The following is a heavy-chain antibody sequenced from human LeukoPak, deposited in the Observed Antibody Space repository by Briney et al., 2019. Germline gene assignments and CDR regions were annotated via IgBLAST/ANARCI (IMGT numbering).Heavy chain of an antibody. D-gene: IGHD2-2*01. CDR3: ARGPRRDCSSTSCPYYFDY. Sequence: GASVKVSCKASGYTFTSYYMHWVRQAPGQGLEWMGITNPSGGSTSYAQKFQGRVTMTRDTSTSTVYMELSSLRSDDTAVYYCARGPRRDCSSTSCPYYFDYWGQGTLVTVSS. J-gene: IGHJ4*02. CDR1: GYTFTSYY. CDR2: TNPSGGST. V-gene: IGHV1-46*01.